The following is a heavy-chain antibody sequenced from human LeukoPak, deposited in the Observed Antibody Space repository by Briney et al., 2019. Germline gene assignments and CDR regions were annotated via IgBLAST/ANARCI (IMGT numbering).Heavy chain of an antibody. J-gene: IGHJ6*03. V-gene: IGHV3-21*01. D-gene: IGHD2-2*01. CDR1: GFTFSSYS. CDR3: ARVSAGWDIVVVPAATRYYYYMDV. CDR2: ISSSSSYI. Sequence: GGSLRLSCAASGFTFSSYSMNWVRQAPGKGLEWVSSISSSSSYIYYADSVKGRFTISRDNAKNSLYLQMNSLRAEDTAVYYCARVSAGWDIVVVPAATRYYYYMDVWGKGTTVTVSS.